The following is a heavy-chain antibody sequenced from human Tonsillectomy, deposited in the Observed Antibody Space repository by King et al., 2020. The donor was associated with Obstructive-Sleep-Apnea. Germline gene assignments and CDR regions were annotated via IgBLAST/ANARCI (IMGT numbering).Heavy chain of an antibody. D-gene: IGHD6-19*01. J-gene: IGHJ4*02. CDR1: GYTFTGHY. CDR3: ARETAHSSGWWIGSDGNDY. V-gene: IGHV1-2*02. CDR2: INPNSGDT. Sequence: QLVQSGAEVKKPGASVKVSCKASGYTFTGHYVHWVRQAPGQGLEWMGWINPNSGDTNYAQRFQGRVTMTRDTSISPAYMELSRLRSDDTAVYYCARETAHSSGWWIGSDGNDYWGQGTLVTVSS.